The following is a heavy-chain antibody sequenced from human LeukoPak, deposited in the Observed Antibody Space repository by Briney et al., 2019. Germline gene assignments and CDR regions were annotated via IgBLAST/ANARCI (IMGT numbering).Heavy chain of an antibody. V-gene: IGHV4-59*01. CDR2: IYYSGST. Sequence: SETLSLTCTVSGNSISGYYWSWIRQPPGKGLEWIGYIYYSGSTNYNPSLKSRVTISVDTSKNQFSLKLSSVTAADTAVYYCARSAGTYDPSDYWGQGTLVTVSS. J-gene: IGHJ4*02. CDR3: ARSAGTYDPSDY. CDR1: GNSISGYY. D-gene: IGHD6-13*01.